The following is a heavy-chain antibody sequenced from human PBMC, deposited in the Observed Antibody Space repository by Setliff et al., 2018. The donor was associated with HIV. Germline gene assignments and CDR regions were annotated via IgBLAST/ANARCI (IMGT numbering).Heavy chain of an antibody. J-gene: IGHJ5*02. Sequence: SETLSLTCSVSGYFIRSGYYWGWIRQTPGKGLEWLGSIYHRGSTYYKPSLKSRVSISVDTSKNRFSLGLRSVSAADAAVYYCVRHVGKFCSDASCYGVGWFDHWGQGALVTVSS. CDR2: IYHRGST. CDR1: GYFIRSGYY. CDR3: VRHVGKFCSDASCYGVGWFDH. V-gene: IGHV4-38-2*02. D-gene: IGHD2-2*01.